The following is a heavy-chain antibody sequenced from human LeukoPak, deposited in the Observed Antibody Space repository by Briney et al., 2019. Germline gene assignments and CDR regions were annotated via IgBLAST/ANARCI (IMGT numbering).Heavy chain of an antibody. Sequence: SQTLSLTCTVSGGSISSGDYYWSWIRQPPGKGLEWIGYIYYSGSTYYNPSLKSRVTISVDTSKNQFSLKLSSVTAADTAVYYCAREVDSEGPLDYWGQGTLVTVSS. CDR2: IYYSGST. CDR3: AREVDSEGPLDY. V-gene: IGHV4-30-4*01. D-gene: IGHD3-10*01. CDR1: GGSISSGDYY. J-gene: IGHJ4*02.